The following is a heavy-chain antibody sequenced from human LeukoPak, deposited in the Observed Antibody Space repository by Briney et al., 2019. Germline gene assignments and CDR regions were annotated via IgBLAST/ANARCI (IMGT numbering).Heavy chain of an antibody. Sequence: GESLRLSWAVAGFTFSNYWMGWVGQAPGKGPEGVATMNPDGSGEYYVDSVKGRLTISRDNAKKSLDLQMNSLRVEDTAVYYCARDDFDIWGQGTMVTVSS. CDR2: MNPDGSGE. V-gene: IGHV3-7*01. J-gene: IGHJ3*02. CDR3: ARDDFDI. CDR1: GFTFSNYW.